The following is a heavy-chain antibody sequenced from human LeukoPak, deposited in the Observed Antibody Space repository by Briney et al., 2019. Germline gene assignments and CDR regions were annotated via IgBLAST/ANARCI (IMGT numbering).Heavy chain of an antibody. CDR2: ISYDGSNK. D-gene: IGHD6-6*01. CDR1: GFIFINYD. V-gene: IGHV3-30-3*01. J-gene: IGHJ4*02. Sequence: GGSLRLSCAASGFIFINYDIHWARQAPGKGLEWVAVISYDGSNKYYADSVKGRFTISRDNSKNTLYLQMNSLRAEDTAVYYCAREFAARGYFDYWGQGTLVTVSS. CDR3: AREFAARGYFDY.